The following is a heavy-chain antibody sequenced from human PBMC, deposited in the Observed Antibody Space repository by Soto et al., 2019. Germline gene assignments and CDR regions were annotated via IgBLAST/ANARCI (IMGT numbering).Heavy chain of an antibody. CDR1: GGSISSYY. V-gene: IGHV4-4*07. D-gene: IGHD3-10*01. Sequence: SETLSLTCTVSGGSISSYYWSWIRQPAGKGLEWIGRIYTSGSTNYNPSLKRRVTMSVDTSKNQFSLKLSSVTAADTAVYYCARAGGSGSYPPGTFDPWGQGTLVTVSS. J-gene: IGHJ5*02. CDR2: IYTSGST. CDR3: ARAGGSGSYPPGTFDP.